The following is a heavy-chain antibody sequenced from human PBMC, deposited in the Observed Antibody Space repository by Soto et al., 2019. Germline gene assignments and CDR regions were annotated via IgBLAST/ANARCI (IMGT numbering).Heavy chain of an antibody. CDR2: ISGSGGST. CDR1: GFTFSSYA. J-gene: IGHJ4*02. CDR3: AKDPHDILTGYSNY. Sequence: EVQLLESGGGLVQPGGSLRLSCAASGFTFSSYAMSWVRQAPGKGLEWVSAISGSGGSTYYADSVKGRFTIFRDNSKNTLYLQMNSLRAEDTAVYYCAKDPHDILTGYSNYWGQGTLVTVSS. V-gene: IGHV3-23*01. D-gene: IGHD3-9*01.